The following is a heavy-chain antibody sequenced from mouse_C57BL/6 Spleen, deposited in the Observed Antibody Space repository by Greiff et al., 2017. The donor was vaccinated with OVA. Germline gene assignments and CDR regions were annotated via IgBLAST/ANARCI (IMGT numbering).Heavy chain of an antibody. Sequence: EVKLMESGGDLVKPGGSLKLSCAASGFTFSSYGMSWVRQTPDKRLEWVATISSGGSYTYYPDSVKGRFTISRDNAKNTLYLQMSSLKSEDTAMYYCASHTVVVDYWGQGTTLTVSS. J-gene: IGHJ2*01. V-gene: IGHV5-6*01. CDR1: GFTFSSYG. CDR3: ASHTVVVDY. D-gene: IGHD1-1*01. CDR2: ISSGGSYT.